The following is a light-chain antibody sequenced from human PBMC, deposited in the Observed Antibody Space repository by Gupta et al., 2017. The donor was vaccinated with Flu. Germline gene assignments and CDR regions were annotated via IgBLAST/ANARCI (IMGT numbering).Light chain of an antibody. Sequence: LSSSPGDRATLSCSASQSVGTYLVWYQQKPVQPPRLLIHNASKRATGIPARFSGSGSGTDFTLTISSLEPEDFAVYFCHQRDNGPHSFGPGTKVDVK. CDR1: QSVGTY. CDR3: HQRDNGPHS. CDR2: NAS. V-gene: IGKV3-11*01. J-gene: IGKJ3*01.